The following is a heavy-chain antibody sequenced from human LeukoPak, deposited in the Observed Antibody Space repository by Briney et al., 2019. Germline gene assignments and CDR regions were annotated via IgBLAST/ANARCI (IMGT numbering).Heavy chain of an antibody. CDR3: ARARSSYGYGDAFDI. D-gene: IGHD5-18*01. CDR1: GFTFSSYA. V-gene: IGHV3-23*01. CDR2: FSGSGGST. Sequence: PGGSLRLSCAASGFTFSSYAMSWVRQAPGKGLEWVSAFSGSGGSTYYADSVKGRFTISRDNSKNTLYLQMNSLRAEDTAVYYCARARSSYGYGDAFDIWGQGTMVTVSS. J-gene: IGHJ3*02.